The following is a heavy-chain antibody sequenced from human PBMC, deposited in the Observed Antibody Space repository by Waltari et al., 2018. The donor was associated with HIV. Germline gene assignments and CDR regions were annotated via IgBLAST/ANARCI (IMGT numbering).Heavy chain of an antibody. J-gene: IGHJ4*02. CDR3: ARSLLDY. Sequence: EVQLVESGGGLVQPGGSLRLSCSASGFTFSSYSMNWVRQAPGKGLEWLSYITSSGATIYYADSVNGRFTISRDNAKNSLYLQMNSLRHEDTAVYYCARSLLDYWGQGTLVTVSS. CDR1: GFTFSSYS. CDR2: ITSSGATI. V-gene: IGHV3-48*02.